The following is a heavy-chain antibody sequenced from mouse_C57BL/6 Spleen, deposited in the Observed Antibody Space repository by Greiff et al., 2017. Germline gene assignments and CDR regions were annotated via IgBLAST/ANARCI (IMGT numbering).Heavy chain of an antibody. V-gene: IGHV1-80*01. Sequence: QVQLQQSGAELVKPGASVKISCKASGYAFSSYWMNWVKQRPGKGLEWIGQIYPGDGDTNYNGKFKGKATLTADKSSSTAYMQLSSLTSEDSAVYFCARLYYGNCWYFDVWGTGTTVTVSS. CDR3: ARLYYGNCWYFDV. CDR1: GYAFSSYW. J-gene: IGHJ1*03. CDR2: IYPGDGDT. D-gene: IGHD2-1*01.